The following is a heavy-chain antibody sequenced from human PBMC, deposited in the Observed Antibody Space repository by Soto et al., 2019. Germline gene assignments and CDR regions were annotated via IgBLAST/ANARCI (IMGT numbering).Heavy chain of an antibody. CDR1: GYTFTSYG. V-gene: IGHV1-18*01. J-gene: IGHJ6*02. CDR3: ARDSRFGEPSPYYYYGMDV. Sequence: QVQLVQSGAEVKKPGASVKVSCKASGYTFTSYGISWVRQAPGQGLEWMGWISAYNGNTNYAQKRQGRVTMTTDTSTSTAYMELRSLRSEDTAVYYCARDSRFGEPSPYYYYGMDVWGQGTTVTVSS. CDR2: ISAYNGNT. D-gene: IGHD3-10*01.